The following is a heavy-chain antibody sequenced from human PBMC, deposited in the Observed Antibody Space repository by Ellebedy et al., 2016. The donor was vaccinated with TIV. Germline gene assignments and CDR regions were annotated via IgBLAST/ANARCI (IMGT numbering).Heavy chain of an antibody. Sequence: PGGSLRLSCAASGLTFSSYAMSWVRQAPGKGLEWVSDISGSGGTTYYADSVKGRFTIARDNSKNTLYLQMNSLRAEDTAVYYCAKEALNITIFGVVIEGAFDYWGQGTLVTVSS. CDR3: AKEALNITIFGVVIEGAFDY. D-gene: IGHD3-3*01. J-gene: IGHJ4*02. V-gene: IGHV3-23*01. CDR1: GLTFSSYA. CDR2: ISGSGGTT.